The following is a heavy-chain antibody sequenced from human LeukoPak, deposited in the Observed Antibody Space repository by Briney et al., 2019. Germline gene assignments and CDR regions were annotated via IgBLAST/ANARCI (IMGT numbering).Heavy chain of an antibody. Sequence: GGSLRLSCSASGFTFSSYAMHWVRQAPGKGLEYVSGINSDDDSTSYADSLKDRFTIFRGNSKNTLYLQMSSLKTEDTAVYYCVKDRGGITRDFDYWGQGTLVTVSS. D-gene: IGHD1/OR15-1a*01. CDR1: GFTFSSYA. CDR2: INSDDDST. CDR3: VKDRGGITRDFDY. V-gene: IGHV3-64D*06. J-gene: IGHJ4*02.